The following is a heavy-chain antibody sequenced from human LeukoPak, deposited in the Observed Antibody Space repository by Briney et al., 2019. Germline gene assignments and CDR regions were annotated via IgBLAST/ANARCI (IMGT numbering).Heavy chain of an antibody. J-gene: IGHJ4*02. Sequence: GGSLRLSCAASGFTFDDYAMHWVRQAPGKGLVWVARIDNDAYSSVYADSVKGRFTISRDNSKNTMFLQMNRLRDEDTAVYYCARGLRGPDYWGQGTQVTVSS. CDR2: IDNDAYSS. CDR1: GFTFDDYA. CDR3: ARGLRGPDY. V-gene: IGHV3-74*01.